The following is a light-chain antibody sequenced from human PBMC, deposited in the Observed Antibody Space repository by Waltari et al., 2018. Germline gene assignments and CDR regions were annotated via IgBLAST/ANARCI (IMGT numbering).Light chain of an antibody. J-gene: IGLJ2*01. CDR3: SSYRSGSILV. V-gene: IGLV2-14*01. CDR2: EVS. CDR1: SSDAGGYNY. Sequence: QSALTQPASVSGSPGQPITISCTGTSSDAGGYNYVSWYQQHPGKVPKVMIYEVSNRPSGVSHRFSGSKSGNTASLTISGLQAEDEADYYCSSYRSGSILVFGGGTKVTVL.